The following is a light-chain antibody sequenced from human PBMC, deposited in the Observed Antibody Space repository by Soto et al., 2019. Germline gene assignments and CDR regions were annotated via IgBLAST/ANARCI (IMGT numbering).Light chain of an antibody. V-gene: IGLV1-51*01. CDR2: DNS. Sequence: QPVLTQPPSVSAAPGQKVTISCSGSSSNIGNNYVSWYQQLPGTAPKLLIYDNSKRPSGIPDRFSGSKSGTSATLGITGLQTGDEADYYCGTWDSSLSAGVFGGGTKLTVL. J-gene: IGLJ2*01. CDR1: SSNIGNNY. CDR3: GTWDSSLSAGV.